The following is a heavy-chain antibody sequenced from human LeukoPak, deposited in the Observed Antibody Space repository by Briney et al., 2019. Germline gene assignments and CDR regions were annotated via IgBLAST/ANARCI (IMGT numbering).Heavy chain of an antibody. CDR2: INHSGST. J-gene: IGHJ4*02. Sequence: SETLSLTWAVYGGSFSGYYWSWIRQPPGKGLEWIGEINHSGSTNYNPSLKSRVTISVDTSKNQFSLKLSSVTAADTAVYYCARGGIAALNYYFDYWGQGTLVTVSS. D-gene: IGHD6-6*01. V-gene: IGHV4-34*01. CDR3: ARGGIAALNYYFDY. CDR1: GGSFSGYY.